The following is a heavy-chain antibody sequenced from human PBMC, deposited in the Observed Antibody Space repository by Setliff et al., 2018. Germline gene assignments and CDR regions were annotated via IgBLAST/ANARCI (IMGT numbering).Heavy chain of an antibody. CDR1: GFTFSNFW. D-gene: IGHD6-19*01. CDR3: ARDSGLATDY. CDR2: INEDGSEK. J-gene: IGHJ4*02. Sequence: GGSLRLSCAASGFTFSNFWMGWVRQAPGKGLEWVANINEDGSEKFFVDSVKGRFTISRDNAKNSLYLQMNSLRAEDTAVYYCARDSGLATDYWGQGTLVTVSS. V-gene: IGHV3-7*03.